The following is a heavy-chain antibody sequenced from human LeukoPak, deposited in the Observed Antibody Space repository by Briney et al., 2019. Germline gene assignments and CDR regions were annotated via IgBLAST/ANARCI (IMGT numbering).Heavy chain of an antibody. J-gene: IGHJ6*03. D-gene: IGHD3-3*01. V-gene: IGHV1-2*02. CDR3: ARGSNERLLFELPYYYMDV. Sequence: ASVKVSCKASGYTFTGYYMHWVRQAPGQGLEWIGWINPNSGGTNYAQKFQGRVTMTRDTPISTAYMELSRLRSDDTAVYYCARGSNERLLFELPYYYMDVWGKGTTVTVSS. CDR1: GYTFTGYY. CDR2: INPNSGGT.